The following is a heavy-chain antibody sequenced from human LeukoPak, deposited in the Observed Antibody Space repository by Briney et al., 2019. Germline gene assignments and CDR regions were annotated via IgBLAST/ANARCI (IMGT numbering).Heavy chain of an antibody. CDR3: ARDRSLKSAFDI. V-gene: IGHV1-69*13. CDR2: IIPIFGTA. CDR1: GGTFSSYA. Sequence: GASVKVSCKASGGTFSSYAISWVRQAPGQGLERMGGIIPIFGTANYAQKFQGRVTITADESTSTAYMELSSLRSEDTAVYYCARDRSLKSAFDIWGQGTMVTVSS. J-gene: IGHJ3*02.